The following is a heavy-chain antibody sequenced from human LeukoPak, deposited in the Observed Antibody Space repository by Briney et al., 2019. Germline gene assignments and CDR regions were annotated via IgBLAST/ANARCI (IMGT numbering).Heavy chain of an antibody. D-gene: IGHD4-17*01. CDR1: GYAFNTFA. J-gene: IGHJ4*02. V-gene: IGHV7-4-1*02. CDR3: ARGADYGDYTQFY. CDR2: INTKTGNP. Sequence: ASVKVSCKASGYAFNTFALHWVRQAPGRGLEWMGWINTKTGNPSYARGFTGRFVVSLDTSVTTTYLQINSLKPEDTGFYFCARGADYGDYTQFYWGQGSLVSVSS.